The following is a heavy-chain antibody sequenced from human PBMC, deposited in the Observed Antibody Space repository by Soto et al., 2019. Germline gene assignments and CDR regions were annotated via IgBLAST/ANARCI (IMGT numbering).Heavy chain of an antibody. Sequence: QLQLQESGSGLVKPSQTLSLTCAVSGGSISSGGYSWSLIRQPPGKGLEWIGYIYHSGSTYYNPSLKSRVTISVDWSKNQFSLKLSSVTAADTAVYYCAAGAIFGVVPLDYWGQGTLVTVSS. D-gene: IGHD3-3*01. V-gene: IGHV4-30-2*01. CDR2: IYHSGST. CDR3: AAGAIFGVVPLDY. CDR1: GGSISSGGYS. J-gene: IGHJ4*02.